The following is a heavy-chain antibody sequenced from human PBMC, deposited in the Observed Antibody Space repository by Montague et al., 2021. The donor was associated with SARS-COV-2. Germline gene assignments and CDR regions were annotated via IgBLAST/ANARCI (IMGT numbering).Heavy chain of an antibody. V-gene: IGHV3-23*01. CDR3: AKAHGRYYDFWSGYNTLFDY. Sequence: SLRLSCAASGFTFSSYAMSWVRQAPGKGLEWVSAISGSGGSTYYXDSVKGRFTISRDNSKNTLYLQMNSLRVEDTAVYYCAKAHGRYYDFWSGYNTLFDYWGQGTLVTVSS. D-gene: IGHD3-3*01. CDR2: ISGSGGST. CDR1: GFTFSSYA. J-gene: IGHJ4*02.